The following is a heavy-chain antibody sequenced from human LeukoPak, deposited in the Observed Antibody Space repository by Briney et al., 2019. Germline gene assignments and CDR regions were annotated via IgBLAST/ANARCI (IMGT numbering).Heavy chain of an antibody. CDR2: FYYSGTT. J-gene: IGHJ4*02. CDR1: GGSFSSYY. D-gene: IGHD4-23*01. V-gene: IGHV4-59*01. CDR3: ARELRWGNSIDY. Sequence: SETLSLTCTISGGSFSSYYWSWIRQPPGKGLEWIGYFYYSGTTNYNPSLRSRVTISIDTSKNQFSLKLSSVTAADTAVYYCARELRWGNSIDYWGQGTLVIVSS.